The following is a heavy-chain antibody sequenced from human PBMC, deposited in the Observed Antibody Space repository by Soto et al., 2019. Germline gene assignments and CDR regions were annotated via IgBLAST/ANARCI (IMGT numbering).Heavy chain of an antibody. J-gene: IGHJ6*02. CDR3: ARDLRGTTVVTPRQNYYYYYGMDV. CDR1: GYTFTGYY. V-gene: IGHV1-2*04. Sequence: ASVKVSCKASGYTFTGYYMHWVRQAPGQGLEWMGWINPNNGGTNYAQKFQGWVTMTRDTSISTAYMELSRLRSDDTAVYYCARDLRGTTVVTPRQNYYYYYGMDVWGQGTTVTVSS. CDR2: INPNNGGT. D-gene: IGHD4-17*01.